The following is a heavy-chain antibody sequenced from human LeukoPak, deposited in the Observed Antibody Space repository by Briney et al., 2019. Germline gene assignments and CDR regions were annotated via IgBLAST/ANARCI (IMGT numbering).Heavy chain of an antibody. CDR1: GGSIRSHY. D-gene: IGHD3-22*01. Sequence: PSETLSLTCTVSGGSIRSHYWSWIRQPPGKGLEWIGYIYYSGSTNYNPSLKSRVTISVDTSKNQFSLKLSSMTAADTAVYYCARHYDSSGYWYYFDYWGQGTLVTVSS. J-gene: IGHJ4*02. CDR2: IYYSGST. V-gene: IGHV4-59*08. CDR3: ARHYDSSGYWYYFDY.